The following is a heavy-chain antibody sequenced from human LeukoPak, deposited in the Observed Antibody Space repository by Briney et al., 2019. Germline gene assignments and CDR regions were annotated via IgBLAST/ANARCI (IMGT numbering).Heavy chain of an antibody. D-gene: IGHD2-8*01. CDR2: VSGGGAYT. CDR3: AKRITVSAGYYLDS. Sequence: GGSLRLSCVGSGFSFSSFTMSWVRQAPGKGLEWVSTVSGGGAYTYYADSVKGRFTVSRDDSKSMHFLQMNSLRPEDTALYFCAKRITVSAGYYLDSWGQGTLVTVSS. CDR1: GFSFSSFT. V-gene: IGHV3-23*01. J-gene: IGHJ4*02.